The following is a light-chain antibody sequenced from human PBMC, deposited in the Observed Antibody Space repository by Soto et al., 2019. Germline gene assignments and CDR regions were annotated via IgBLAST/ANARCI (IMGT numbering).Light chain of an antibody. Sequence: DIVMTQTPLSLSVTPGQPASISCKSSQSLLHSNGKTYLYWYLQKSGQSPQLLIQAVSNRLPGVPERFSGSGSGTDCTLKISRVEAEDDGFYYCMQTIQVPYTFGQGTKLEI. CDR2: AVS. J-gene: IGKJ2*01. V-gene: IGKV2D-29*02. CDR1: QSLLHSNGKTY. CDR3: MQTIQVPYT.